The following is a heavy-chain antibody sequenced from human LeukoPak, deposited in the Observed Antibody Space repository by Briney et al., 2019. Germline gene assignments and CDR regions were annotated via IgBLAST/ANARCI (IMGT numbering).Heavy chain of an antibody. V-gene: IGHV3-9*01. CDR1: GFTFDDYA. J-gene: IGHJ4*02. CDR3: AKDPGPAVAGDY. CDR2: ISWNSGSI. Sequence: GGSLRLSCAASGFTFDDYAMHWVRQAPGKGLEWVSGISWNSGSIGYADSVKGRFTISRDNAKNSLYLQMNSLRAEDTAVYYCAKDPGPAVAGDYWGQGTLVTVSS. D-gene: IGHD6-19*01.